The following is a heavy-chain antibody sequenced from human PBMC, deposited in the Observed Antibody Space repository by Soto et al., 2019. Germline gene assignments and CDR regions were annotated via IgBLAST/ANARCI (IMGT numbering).Heavy chain of an antibody. CDR3: VKTRLAVRELMGYYSGMDV. CDR1: GFTFSDYP. V-gene: IGHV3-64D*06. J-gene: IGHJ6*02. Sequence: GGSLRLSCSASGFTFSDYPMHWVRQAPGKGLEHVATISSGGGSMFYADAVKGRIILSRDNSKNTLSLQLSSLRPEDMAVYFCVKTRLAVRELMGYYSGMDVWGQGT. CDR2: ISSGGGSM. D-gene: IGHD3-10*01.